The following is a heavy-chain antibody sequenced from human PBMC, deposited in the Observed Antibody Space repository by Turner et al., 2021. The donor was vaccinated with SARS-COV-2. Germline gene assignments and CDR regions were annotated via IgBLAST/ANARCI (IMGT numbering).Heavy chain of an antibody. J-gene: IGHJ5*02. Sequence: QVQLVQSGAEVKKPGASVKVSCKVSGYTLIELSMHWVRQAPGKGLEWMGGFDPEDGETIYAQKFQGRVTMTEDTSTDTAYMGLSSLRSEDTAVYYCATGTPLGYQNWFDPWGQGTLVTVSS. V-gene: IGHV1-24*01. CDR3: ATGTPLGYQNWFDP. CDR2: FDPEDGET. D-gene: IGHD2-2*01. CDR1: GYTLIELS.